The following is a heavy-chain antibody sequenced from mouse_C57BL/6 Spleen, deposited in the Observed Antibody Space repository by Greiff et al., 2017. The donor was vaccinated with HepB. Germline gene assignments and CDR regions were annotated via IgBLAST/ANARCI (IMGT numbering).Heavy chain of an antibody. CDR3: ARDYGSSYVAMDY. Sequence: EVQLVESGGGLVKPGGSLKLSCAASGFTFSDYGMHWVRQAPEKGLEWVAYISSGSSTIYYADTVKGRFTISRDNAKNTLFLQMTSLRSEDTAMYYCARDYGSSYVAMDYWGQGTSVTVSS. J-gene: IGHJ4*01. CDR1: GFTFSDYG. CDR2: ISSGSSTI. V-gene: IGHV5-17*01. D-gene: IGHD1-1*01.